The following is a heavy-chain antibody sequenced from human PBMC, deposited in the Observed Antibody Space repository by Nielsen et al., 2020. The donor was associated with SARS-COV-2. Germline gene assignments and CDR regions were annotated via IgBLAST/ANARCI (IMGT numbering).Heavy chain of an antibody. CDR2: IYSGGST. D-gene: IGHD3-3*01. J-gene: IGHJ6*02. Sequence: LKISCAASGFTVSSNYMSWVRQAPGKGLEWVSVIYSGGSTYYADSVKGRLTISRDNSKDTLYLQMNSLRAEDTAVYYCARDLRSYYDFWSGYYPDYYYYGMDVWGQGTTVTVSS. V-gene: IGHV3-66*01. CDR1: GFTVSSNY. CDR3: ARDLRSYYDFWSGYYPDYYYYGMDV.